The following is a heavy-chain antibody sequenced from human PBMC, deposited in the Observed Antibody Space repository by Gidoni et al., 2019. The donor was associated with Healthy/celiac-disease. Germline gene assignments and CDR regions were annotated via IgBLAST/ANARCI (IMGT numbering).Heavy chain of an antibody. Sequence: EVQLLESGGGLVQPGGSLRLSCAASGLTFSSYAMSWVRQAPGKGLEWVSAISGSGGSTYYADSVKGRFTISRDNSKNTLYLQMNSLRAEDTAVYYCAKDYLWDGSYPYYFDYWGQGTLVTVSS. J-gene: IGHJ4*02. CDR1: GLTFSSYA. CDR3: AKDYLWDGSYPYYFDY. CDR2: ISGSGGST. D-gene: IGHD1-26*01. V-gene: IGHV3-23*01.